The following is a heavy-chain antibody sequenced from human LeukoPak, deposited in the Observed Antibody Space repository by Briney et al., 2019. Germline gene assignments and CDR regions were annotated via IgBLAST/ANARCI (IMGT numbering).Heavy chain of an antibody. J-gene: IGHJ3*02. CDR2: ISAYNGNT. Sequence: GASVKVSCKASGYTFTSYGISWVRQAPGQGLEWMGWISAYNGNTDYAQKFQGRVTMTTDTSTNTAYMELRSLKSDDTAVYYCASLKNYYDSSGYLVTDAFDIWGQGTMVTVSS. CDR3: ASLKNYYDSSGYLVTDAFDI. D-gene: IGHD3-22*01. CDR1: GYTFTSYG. V-gene: IGHV1-18*01.